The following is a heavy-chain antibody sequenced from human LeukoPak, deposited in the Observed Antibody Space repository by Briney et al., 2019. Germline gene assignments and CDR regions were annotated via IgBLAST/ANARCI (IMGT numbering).Heavy chain of an antibody. Sequence: SETLSLTCAVYGGSFSGYYWSWIRQPPGKGLEWIGEINHSGSTNYNPSLKSRVTISVDTSKNQFSLKLSSVTAADTAVYCCASLYGDPVALWGQGTLVTVSS. CDR3: ASLYGDPVAL. V-gene: IGHV4-34*01. CDR1: GGSFSGYY. J-gene: IGHJ5*02. CDR2: INHSGST. D-gene: IGHD4-17*01.